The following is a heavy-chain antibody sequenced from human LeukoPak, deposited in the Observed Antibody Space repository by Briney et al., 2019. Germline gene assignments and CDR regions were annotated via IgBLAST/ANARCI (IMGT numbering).Heavy chain of an antibody. CDR3: ARGHYGSGSYYGMDV. D-gene: IGHD3-10*01. Sequence: PSETLSLTCAVSGGSISSGGYSWSWIRQPPGNGLEWIGYIYHSGSTYYNPSLKSRVTISVDRTKNQFSLKLSSVTAADTAVYYCARGHYGSGSYYGMDVWGQGTTVTVSS. CDR2: IYHSGST. CDR1: GGSISSGGYS. V-gene: IGHV4-30-2*01. J-gene: IGHJ6*02.